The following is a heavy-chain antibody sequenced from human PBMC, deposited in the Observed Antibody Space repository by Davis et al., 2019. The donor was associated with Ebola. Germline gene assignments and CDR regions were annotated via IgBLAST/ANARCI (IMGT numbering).Heavy chain of an antibody. CDR1: GGTFSSYT. D-gene: IGHD5-18*01. J-gene: IGHJ6*02. CDR3: ARDLQLLVLNYNCMDV. Sequence: SVKVSCKASGGTFSSYTISWVRQAPGQGLEWMGRIIPILGIANYAQKFQGRVTITADKSTSTAYMELRSLRSDDTAVYYCARDLQLLVLNYNCMDVWGQGTTVTVSS. V-gene: IGHV1-69*04. CDR2: IIPILGIA.